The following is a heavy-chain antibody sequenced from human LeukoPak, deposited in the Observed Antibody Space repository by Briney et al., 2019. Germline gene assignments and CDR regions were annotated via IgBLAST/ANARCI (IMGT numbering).Heavy chain of an antibody. CDR2: INHSGST. D-gene: IGHD4-17*01. Sequence: SETLSLTCAVYGGSFSGYYWSWIRQPPGKGLEWIGEINHSGSTNYNPSLKSRVTISVDTSKNQFSLKLSSVNAADTAVYYCARGKDPRNYGDPYYYYGMDVWGQGTTVTVSS. CDR1: GGSFSGYY. J-gene: IGHJ6*02. V-gene: IGHV4-34*01. CDR3: ARGKDPRNYGDPYYYYGMDV.